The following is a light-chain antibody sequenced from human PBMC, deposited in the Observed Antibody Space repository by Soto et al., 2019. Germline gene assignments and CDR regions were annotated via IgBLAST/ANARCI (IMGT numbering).Light chain of an antibody. CDR2: GAS. CDR3: QQYGGAPWT. Sequence: EIVLTQSPGTLSLSPGERATLSCRANQSVSSNYLAWYQQRPGQPPRLLISGASSRATGIPDRFSGSGSGTDFTLTISRLEPEDYAVYHCQQYGGAPWTFGQGTKVDIK. CDR1: QSVSSNY. J-gene: IGKJ1*01. V-gene: IGKV3-20*01.